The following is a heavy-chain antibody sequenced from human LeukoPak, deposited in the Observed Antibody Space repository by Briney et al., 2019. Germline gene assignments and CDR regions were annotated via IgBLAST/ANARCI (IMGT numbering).Heavy chain of an antibody. Sequence: SVKVSCKASGGTFSSYAISGVRQAPGQGLEWMGGIIPIFGTANYAQKFQGRVTITTDESTSTAYMELSSLRSEDTAVYYCARGRIAAALSFFDYWGQGTLVTVSS. CDR2: IIPIFGTA. CDR1: GGTFSSYA. CDR3: ARGRIAAALSFFDY. V-gene: IGHV1-69*05. D-gene: IGHD6-13*01. J-gene: IGHJ4*02.